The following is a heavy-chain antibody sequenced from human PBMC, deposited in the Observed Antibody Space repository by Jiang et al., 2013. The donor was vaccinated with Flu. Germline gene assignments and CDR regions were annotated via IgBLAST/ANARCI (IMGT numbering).Heavy chain of an antibody. J-gene: IGHJ4*02. V-gene: IGHV4-59*01. Sequence: GPGLVKPSETLSLTCTVSGGSISSYYWSWIRQPPGKGLEWIGYIYYSGSTNYNPSLKSRVTISVDTSKNQFSLKLSSVTAADTAVYYCARTYYYDSSGYYWDYWGQGTLVTVSS. CDR2: IYYSGST. CDR1: GGSISSYY. D-gene: IGHD3-22*01. CDR3: ARTYYYDSSGYYWDY.